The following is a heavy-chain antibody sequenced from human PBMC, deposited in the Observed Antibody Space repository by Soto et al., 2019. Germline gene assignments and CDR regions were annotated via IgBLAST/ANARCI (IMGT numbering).Heavy chain of an antibody. CDR2: VYSSGTT. J-gene: IGHJ4*02. D-gene: IGHD3-10*01. V-gene: IGHV4-4*07. Sequence: SETLSLTCSVSGGSINRYWWSWIRQPAGKGLEWIGRVYSSGTTDYNPSLNSRATLSVETSKNQFSLKLSSVTAADTAVYYCARDIGSYAYGEGYWGQGIQVTVSS. CDR1: GGSINRYW. CDR3: ARDIGSYAYGEGY.